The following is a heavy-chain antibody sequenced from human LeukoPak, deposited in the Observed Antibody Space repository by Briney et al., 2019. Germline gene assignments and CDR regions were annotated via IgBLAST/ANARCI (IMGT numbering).Heavy chain of an antibody. Sequence: SETLSLTCAVYGGSFSGYYWSWTRQPPGKGLEWIGEINHSGSANYNPSLKNRVTISVDTSKNQFSLKLSSVTAADTAVYYCARGSLITLAYCGGDCYPPRPYYFDYWGQGTLVTVSS. CDR1: GGSFSGYY. D-gene: IGHD2-21*02. CDR2: INHSGSA. V-gene: IGHV4-34*01. J-gene: IGHJ4*02. CDR3: ARGSLITLAYCGGDCYPPRPYYFDY.